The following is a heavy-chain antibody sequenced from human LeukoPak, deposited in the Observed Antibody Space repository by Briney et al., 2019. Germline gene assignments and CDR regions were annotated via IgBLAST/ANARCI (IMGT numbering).Heavy chain of an antibody. CDR1: GFTFNNYG. CDR2: IWYDGSNK. V-gene: IGHV3-33*01. Sequence: GGSLRLSCAASGFTFNNYGMHWVRQAPGKGLEWVAVIWYDGSNKYYADSVKGRFTVSRDNSKNTLYLQMNSLRAEDTAVYYCARKRGFGNYYYYGMDVWGQGTTVTVSS. D-gene: IGHD3-10*01. CDR3: ARKRGFGNYYYYGMDV. J-gene: IGHJ6*02.